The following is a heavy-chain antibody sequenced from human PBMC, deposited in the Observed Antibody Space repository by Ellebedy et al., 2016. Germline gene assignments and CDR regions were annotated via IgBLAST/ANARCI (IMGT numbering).Heavy chain of an antibody. CDR1: GYSFTSYW. J-gene: IGHJ4*02. CDR2: IYPGDSDT. D-gene: IGHD1-26*01. CDR3: ARRGSFPAYYFDY. V-gene: IGHV5-51*01. Sequence: KVSXXGSGYSFTSYWIGWVRQMPGKGLEWMGIIYPGDSDTRYSPSFQGQVTISADKSISTAYLQWSSLKASDTAMYYCARRGSFPAYYFDYWGQGTLVTVSS.